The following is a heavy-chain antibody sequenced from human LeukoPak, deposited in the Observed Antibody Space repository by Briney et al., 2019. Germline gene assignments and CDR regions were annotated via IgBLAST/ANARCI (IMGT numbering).Heavy chain of an antibody. CDR2: ISAYNGNT. V-gene: IGHV1-18*01. CDR1: GYTFTSYG. D-gene: IGHD3-9*01. Sequence: ASVKVSCKASGYTFTSYGISWVRQAPGQGLEWMGWISAYNGNTNYAQKLQGRVTMTTDTSTSTAYRELRSLRSHDTAVYYCPRDYDILTGPYDPWGQGTLVTVSS. CDR3: PRDYDILTGPYDP. J-gene: IGHJ5*02.